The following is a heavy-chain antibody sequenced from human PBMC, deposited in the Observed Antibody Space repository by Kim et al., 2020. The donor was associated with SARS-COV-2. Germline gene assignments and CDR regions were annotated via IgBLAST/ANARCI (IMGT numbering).Heavy chain of an antibody. J-gene: IGHJ5*02. CDR2: IIPIFGTA. V-gene: IGHV1-69*13. Sequence: SVKVSCKASGGTFSTYGISWVRQAPGQGLEWMGGIIPIFGTANYAQKFQGRVTITADESTTTAYMELSSLRSEDTAIYYCARDSSSSRINWFDPWGQGTLVTVS. CDR1: GGTFSTYG. CDR3: ARDSSSSRINWFDP. D-gene: IGHD6-6*01.